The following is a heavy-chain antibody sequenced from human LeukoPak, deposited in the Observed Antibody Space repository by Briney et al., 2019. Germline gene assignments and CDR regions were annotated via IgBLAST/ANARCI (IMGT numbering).Heavy chain of an antibody. CDR3: ARGSSSLSYFDY. V-gene: IGHV3-21*01. CDR2: ISSSSSYI. D-gene: IGHD6-6*01. J-gene: IGHJ4*02. Sequence: PGGSLRLSCAASGFTFSSYSMNWVRQAPGKGLEWVSSISSSSSYIYYADSVKGRFTISRDNAKNSLYLQMNSLRAEDTAVYYCARGSSSLSYFDYWGQGTLVTVSS. CDR1: GFTFSSYS.